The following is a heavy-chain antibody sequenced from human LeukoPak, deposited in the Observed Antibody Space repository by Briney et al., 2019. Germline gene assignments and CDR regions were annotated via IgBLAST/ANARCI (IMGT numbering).Heavy chain of an antibody. CDR1: GFTLSSYA. V-gene: IGHV3-21*01. CDR2: ISSSSYI. D-gene: IGHD3-16*01. J-gene: IGHJ4*02. Sequence: GGSLRLSCAASGFTLSSYAMNWVRQAPGKGLEWVSSISSSSYIYYADSVKGRFTISRDNAKNSLYLQMNSLRAEDTAVYYCARDHLALRFDYWGQGTLVTVSS. CDR3: ARDHLALRFDY.